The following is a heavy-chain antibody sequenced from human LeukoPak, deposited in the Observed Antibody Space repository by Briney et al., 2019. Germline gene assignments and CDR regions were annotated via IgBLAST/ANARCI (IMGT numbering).Heavy chain of an antibody. CDR1: GFNFGDYG. D-gene: IGHD3-10*01. Sequence: GGSLRLSCTTSGFNFGDYGLNWVRQAPGKGLEWVGFIRGKAYGGTPEYAASVKGRFTISRDDSKSIAYLQMNSLKTEDTAVYCCCRLGRRTFDYWGQGTLVTVSS. CDR3: CRLGRRTFDY. J-gene: IGHJ4*02. V-gene: IGHV3-49*04. CDR2: IRGKAYGGTP.